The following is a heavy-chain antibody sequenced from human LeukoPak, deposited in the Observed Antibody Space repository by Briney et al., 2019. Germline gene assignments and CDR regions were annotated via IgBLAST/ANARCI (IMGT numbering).Heavy chain of an antibody. CDR1: GGSFSGYY. D-gene: IGHD3-3*01. J-gene: IGHJ4*02. CDR3: ARGRRRVVITPRYYFDY. CDR2: INHSGST. V-gene: IGHV4-34*01. Sequence: SETLSPTCAVYGGSFSGYYWSWIRQPPGKGLEWIGEINHSGSTNYNPSLKSRATISVDTSKNQFSLKLSSVTAADTAVYYCARGRRRVVITPRYYFDYWGQGTLVTVSS.